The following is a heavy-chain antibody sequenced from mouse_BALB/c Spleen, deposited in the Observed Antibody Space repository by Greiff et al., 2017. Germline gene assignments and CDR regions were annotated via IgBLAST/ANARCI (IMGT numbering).Heavy chain of an antibody. J-gene: IGHJ1*01. CDR3: ARSDYYGSSPYWYFDV. D-gene: IGHD1-1*01. CDR2: ISYSGST. V-gene: IGHV3-2*02. CDR1: GYSITSDYA. Sequence: EVKLVESGPGLVKPSQSLSLTCTVTGYSITSDYAWNWIRQFPGNKLEWMGYISYSGSTSYNPSLKSRISITRDTSKNQFFLQLNSVTTEDTATYYCARSDYYGSSPYWYFDVWGAGTTVTVSS.